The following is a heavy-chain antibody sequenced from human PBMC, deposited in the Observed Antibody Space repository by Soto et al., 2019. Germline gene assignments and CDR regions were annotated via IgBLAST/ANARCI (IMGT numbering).Heavy chain of an antibody. D-gene: IGHD3-9*01. CDR1: GFTFSSYA. J-gene: IGHJ4*02. CDR3: ARDHNYDILTGYYNY. V-gene: IGHV3-30-3*01. Sequence: QVQLVESGGGVVQPGRSLRLSCAASGFTFSSYAMHRVRQAPGKGLEWVAVISYDGSNKYYADSVKGRFTISRDNSKNTLYLQMNSLRAEDTAVYYCARDHNYDILTGYYNYWGQGTLVTVSS. CDR2: ISYDGSNK.